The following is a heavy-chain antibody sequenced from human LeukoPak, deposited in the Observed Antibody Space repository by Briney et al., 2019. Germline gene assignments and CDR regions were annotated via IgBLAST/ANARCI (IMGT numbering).Heavy chain of an antibody. V-gene: IGHV4-59*11. CDR3: ARVFREFGRASCLNGSAP. Sequence: SETLSLTCTVSGGSISSHFWTWIRQPLGKGLEWIGYIHYSGNTNYNPSLKSRVSISVDTSKNEFSLKLSSVTAADTAVYYCARVFREFGRASCLNGSAPGAKETRATVPS. CDR2: IHYSGNT. J-gene: IGHJ5*02. D-gene: IGHD2-2*01. CDR1: GGSISSHF.